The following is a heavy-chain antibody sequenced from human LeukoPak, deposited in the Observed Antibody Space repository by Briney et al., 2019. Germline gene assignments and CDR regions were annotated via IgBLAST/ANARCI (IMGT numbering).Heavy chain of an antibody. J-gene: IGHJ3*02. V-gene: IGHV1-69*13. Sequence: ASVKVSCKASGGTFSSYAISWVRQAPGQGLEWMGGIIPIFGTANYAQKFQGRVTITADESTSTAYMELSRLRSEDTAVYYCARDETVDGAFDIWGQGTMVTVSS. CDR2: IIPIFGTA. CDR3: ARDETVDGAFDI. CDR1: GGTFSSYA. D-gene: IGHD2-21*01.